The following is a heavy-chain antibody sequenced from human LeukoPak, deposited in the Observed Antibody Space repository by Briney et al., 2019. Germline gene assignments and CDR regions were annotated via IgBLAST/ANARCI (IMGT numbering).Heavy chain of an antibody. CDR1: GFTFSSYW. CDR2: IASDGSST. CDR3: ARGRPHGNDY. V-gene: IGHV3-74*01. D-gene: IGHD4-23*01. J-gene: IGHJ4*02. Sequence: GGSLRLSCAASGFTFSSYWMNWVRQAPGKGLVWVSRIASDGSSTTYADSVKGRFSISRDNANNTLYLQMNSLRVEDTAVYYCARGRPHGNDYWGQGTLVTVSS.